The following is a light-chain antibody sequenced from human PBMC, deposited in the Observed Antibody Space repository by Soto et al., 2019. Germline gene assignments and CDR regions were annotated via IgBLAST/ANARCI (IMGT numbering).Light chain of an antibody. J-gene: IGKJ3*01. CDR3: MQALQTPAA. V-gene: IGKV2-28*01. Sequence: DIVMTQSPLSLPVTPGEPASISCRSNQSLLHSNGYNYLDWYLQKPGQSPQLLIYLASKRASGVPDRFSGSGSGTDFTLKITRVEAEDVGIYFCMQALQTPAAFGPGTKVDIK. CDR1: QSLLHSNGYNY. CDR2: LAS.